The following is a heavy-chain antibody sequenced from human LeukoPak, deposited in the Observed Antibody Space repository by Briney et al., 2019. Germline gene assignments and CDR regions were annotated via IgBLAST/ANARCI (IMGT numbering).Heavy chain of an antibody. CDR2: IGSDGSYT. J-gene: IGHJ4*02. Sequence: GGSLRLSCTASDFTFSSNWMYWVRQAPGKGLVWVSRIGSDGSYTSYADSVKGRFTISRDNAKNTLYLQMNNLRPEDTAVYYCGRGFGTTWGQGTLVSVSS. V-gene: IGHV3-74*01. D-gene: IGHD1-1*01. CDR1: DFTFSSNW. CDR3: GRGFGTT.